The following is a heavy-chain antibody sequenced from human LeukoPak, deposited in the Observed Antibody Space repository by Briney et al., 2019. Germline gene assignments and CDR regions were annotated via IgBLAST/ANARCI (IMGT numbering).Heavy chain of an antibody. D-gene: IGHD3-3*01. CDR3: ATLVDRDFWSGYSYFDY. Sequence: ASVKVSCKASGYTFTGYYMHWVRQAPGQGLEYMGWINSHSGGTNYAQKFQGRVTMTSDTSITTAYMELSRLRFDDTAVYYCATLVDRDFWSGYSYFDYWGQGTLVTVSS. V-gene: IGHV1-2*02. CDR1: GYTFTGYY. CDR2: INSHSGGT. J-gene: IGHJ4*02.